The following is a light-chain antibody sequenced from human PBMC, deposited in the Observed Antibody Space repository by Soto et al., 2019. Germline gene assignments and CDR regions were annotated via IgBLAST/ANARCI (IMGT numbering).Light chain of an antibody. CDR1: QGISSY. Sequence: AIRMTQSPSSLSASTGDRVTITCRASQGISSYLAWYQQKPGKAPKLLIYAASTLQSGVPSRFSGSGSGTDFTLTISCLQSEDFATYYCQQYYRYSVTFGQGTKVEIK. CDR3: QQYYRYSVT. J-gene: IGKJ1*01. V-gene: IGKV1-8*01. CDR2: AAS.